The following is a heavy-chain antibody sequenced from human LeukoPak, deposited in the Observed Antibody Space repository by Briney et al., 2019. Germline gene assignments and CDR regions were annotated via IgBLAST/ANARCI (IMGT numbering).Heavy chain of an antibody. Sequence: ASVKVSCKVSGYTLTELSMHWVRQAPGTGLEWMGGFDPEDGETIYAQKFQGRVTMTEDTSTDTAYMELSSLRSEDTAVYYCARESPSYYYDSSGYYYYFDYWGQGTLVTVSS. CDR1: GYTLTELS. CDR2: FDPEDGET. V-gene: IGHV1-24*01. D-gene: IGHD3-22*01. CDR3: ARESPSYYYDSSGYYYYFDY. J-gene: IGHJ4*02.